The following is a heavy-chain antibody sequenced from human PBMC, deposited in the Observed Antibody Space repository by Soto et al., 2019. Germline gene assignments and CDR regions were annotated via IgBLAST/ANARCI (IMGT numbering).Heavy chain of an antibody. D-gene: IGHD3-22*01. CDR1: GFTVSSNY. CDR3: ARDRVESGYPEYFQH. CDR2: IYSGGST. V-gene: IGHV3-53*01. J-gene: IGHJ1*01. Sequence: PGGSPSPSCAASGFTVSSNYMSWVRPAPGKGLEWVSVIYSGGSTYYADSVKGRFTISRDNSKNTLYLQMNSLRAEDTAVYYCARDRVESGYPEYFQHWGQGTLVTVSS.